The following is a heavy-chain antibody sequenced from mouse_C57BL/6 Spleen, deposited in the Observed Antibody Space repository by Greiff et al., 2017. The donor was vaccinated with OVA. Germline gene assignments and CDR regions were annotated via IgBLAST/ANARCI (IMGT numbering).Heavy chain of an antibody. CDR1: GYTFTDYN. V-gene: IGHV1-22*01. D-gene: IGHD4-1*02. CDR3: ATAGTTGTGFAY. Sequence: VQLQQSGPELVKPGASVKMSCKASGYTFTDYNMHWVKQSHGKSLEWIGYINPNNGGTSYNQKFKGKATLTVNKSSSTAYMELRSLTSEDSAVYYCATAGTTGTGFAYWGQGTLVTVSA. CDR2: INPNNGGT. J-gene: IGHJ3*01.